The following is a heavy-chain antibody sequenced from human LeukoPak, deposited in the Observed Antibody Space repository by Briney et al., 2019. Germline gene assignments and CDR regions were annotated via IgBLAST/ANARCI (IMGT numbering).Heavy chain of an antibody. J-gene: IGHJ4*02. V-gene: IGHV1-2*02. CDR2: IIPNSGGT. Sequence: ASVKVSCQASGYTFNVYYMHWVRQAPGQGLEWMGWIIPNSGGTNYAQKFQGRVTMTRDTSISTAYMELSRLRSDDTAVYYCAREAVAGTTNFDYWGQGTLVTVSS. D-gene: IGHD6-19*01. CDR1: GYTFNVYY. CDR3: AREAVAGTTNFDY.